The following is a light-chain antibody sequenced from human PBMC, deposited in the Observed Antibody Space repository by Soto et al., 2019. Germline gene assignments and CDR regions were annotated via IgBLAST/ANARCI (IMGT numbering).Light chain of an antibody. J-gene: IGKJ4*01. CDR3: QQYNSWPLT. Sequence: EIVMTQSPATLSVSPGERATLSCRASQSVRSNLAWYQQKPGQAPRLLIYGASTRATGVPARFSGSGSGTEFTLTISSLQSEDFAVYCCQQYNSWPLTFGGGTKVAIK. V-gene: IGKV3-15*01. CDR2: GAS. CDR1: QSVRSN.